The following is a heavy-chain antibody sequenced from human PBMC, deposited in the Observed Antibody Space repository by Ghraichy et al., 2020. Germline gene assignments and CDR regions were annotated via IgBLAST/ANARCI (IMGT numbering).Heavy chain of an antibody. Sequence: LNISCGAFGFSFSGNWMNWVRQAPGKGLEWVATIKQDGSEKYYVDAVKGRFTISRDNTKNTLYLQMNNLRADDTAVYYCVQRGSDFWGQGTLVTVSS. V-gene: IGHV3-7*03. CDR3: VQRGSDF. D-gene: IGHD3-10*01. CDR2: IKQDGSEK. CDR1: GFSFSGNW. J-gene: IGHJ4*02.